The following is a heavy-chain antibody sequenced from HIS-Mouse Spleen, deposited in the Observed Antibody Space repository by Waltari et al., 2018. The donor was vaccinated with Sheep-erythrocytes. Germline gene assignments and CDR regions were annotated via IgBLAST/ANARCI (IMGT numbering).Heavy chain of an antibody. J-gene: IGHJ4*02. CDR2: IYYSGST. Sequence: QLQLQESGPGLVKPSETLSLTCTVSGGSLRSSSYYWGWIRQPPGKGLEWIGSIYYSGSTYYNPSLKSRVTISVDTSKNQFSLKLSSVTAADTAVYYCARDQSALDYWGQGTLVTVSS. CDR3: ARDQSALDY. CDR1: GGSLRSSSYY. V-gene: IGHV4-39*07.